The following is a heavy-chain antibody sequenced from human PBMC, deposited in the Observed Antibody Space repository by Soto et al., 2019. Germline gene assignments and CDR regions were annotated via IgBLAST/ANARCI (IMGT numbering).Heavy chain of an antibody. CDR2: IFYSGRT. D-gene: IGHD3-22*01. Sequence: SETLSLTCTVSGGSITSYYWSWIRQPPGKGLEWIGYIFYSGRTNYNPSLKSRVTISLDTSNKQFSLKLSSVTAADTAVYYCVRGARITMIVDAFDICGQGTIVTVS. V-gene: IGHV4-59*01. J-gene: IGHJ3*02. CDR1: GGSITSYY. CDR3: VRGARITMIVDAFDI.